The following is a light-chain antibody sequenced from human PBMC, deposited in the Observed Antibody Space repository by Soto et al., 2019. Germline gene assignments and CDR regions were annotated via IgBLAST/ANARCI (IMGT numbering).Light chain of an antibody. J-gene: IGKJ4*01. CDR1: QSISSW. Sequence: DIQMTQSPSTLSASVGDRVTITCRASQSISSWLAWYQQKPGKAPKLLIYKASTLESGVPSRFSGSGSGTEFTLTISGLQPDDFATYYCQQYKSYSLTFGGGTKVDIK. CDR3: QQYKSYSLT. CDR2: KAS. V-gene: IGKV1-5*03.